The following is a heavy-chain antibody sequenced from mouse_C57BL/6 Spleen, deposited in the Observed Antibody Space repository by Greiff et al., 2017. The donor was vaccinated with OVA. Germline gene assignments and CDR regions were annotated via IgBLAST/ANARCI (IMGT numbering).Heavy chain of an antibody. V-gene: IGHV5-17*01. CDR1: GFTFSDYG. D-gene: IGHD2-3*01. Sequence: EVMLVESGGGLVKPGGSLKLSCAASGFTFSDYGMHWVRQAPEKGLEWVAYISSGSSTIYYADTVKGRFTISRDNAKNTLFLQMTSLRSEDTAMYYCARPPDGYLYWYFDVWGTGTTVTVSS. CDR3: ARPPDGYLYWYFDV. J-gene: IGHJ1*03. CDR2: ISSGSSTI.